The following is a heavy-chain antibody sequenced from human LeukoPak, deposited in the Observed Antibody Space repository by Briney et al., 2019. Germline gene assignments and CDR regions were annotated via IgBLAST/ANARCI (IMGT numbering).Heavy chain of an antibody. V-gene: IGHV3-9*01. CDR1: GIAFDKNA. D-gene: IGHD2-21*02. J-gene: IGHJ6*04. CDR3: VKDMTAGGADV. Sequence: GGSLRLSCAASGIAFDKNAMHWVRQAPGKGLEWVSGISLDSARIGYTDSVKGRFTISRDNAKNSVYLQINSLKTEDTALYYCVKDMTAGGADVWGKGTTVTVPS. CDR2: ISLDSARI.